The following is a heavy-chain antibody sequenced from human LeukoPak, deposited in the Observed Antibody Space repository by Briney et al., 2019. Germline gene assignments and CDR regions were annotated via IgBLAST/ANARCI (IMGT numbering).Heavy chain of an antibody. V-gene: IGHV4-4*07. CDR2: ISATGST. J-gene: IGHJ4*02. D-gene: IGHD1-26*01. CDR1: GGSISSYY. CDR3: ARGFSANYFDN. Sequence: SETLSLTCTVSGGSISSYYWSWIRQPAGKGLEWIGRISATGSTHYNPSLKSRVTMSVDTSKGQFSLNLSSVTAADTAVYYCARGFSANYFDNWGQGTLVTVSS.